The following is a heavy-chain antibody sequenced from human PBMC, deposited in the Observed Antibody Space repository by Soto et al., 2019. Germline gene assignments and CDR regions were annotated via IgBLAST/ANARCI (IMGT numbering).Heavy chain of an antibody. Sequence: GGSLRLSCAASGFTFSTYGMHWVRQAPGKGLEWVAVISYDGSNNYHADSVKGRFTISRDNSKNTLYLQMNSLRVGDTAVYYCAYPSWTSDGYLGAFDISGKGTVVTVS. CDR2: ISYDGSNN. J-gene: IGHJ3*02. D-gene: IGHD5-12*01. CDR3: AYPSWTSDGYLGAFDI. CDR1: GFTFSTYG. V-gene: IGHV3-30*03.